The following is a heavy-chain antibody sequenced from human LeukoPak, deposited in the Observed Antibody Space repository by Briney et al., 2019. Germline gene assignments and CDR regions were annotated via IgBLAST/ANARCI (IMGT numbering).Heavy chain of an antibody. CDR2: IIPIFGTA. CDR3: ARDRCSSTSCYVGDHDAFDI. CDR1: GGTFSSYA. Sequence: ASVKVSCKASGGTFSSYAISWVRQAPGQGLEWTGGIIPIFGTANYAQKFQGRVTITTDESTSTAYMELSSLRSEDTAVYYCARDRCSSTSCYVGDHDAFDIWGQGTMVTVSS. J-gene: IGHJ3*02. D-gene: IGHD2-2*01. V-gene: IGHV1-69*05.